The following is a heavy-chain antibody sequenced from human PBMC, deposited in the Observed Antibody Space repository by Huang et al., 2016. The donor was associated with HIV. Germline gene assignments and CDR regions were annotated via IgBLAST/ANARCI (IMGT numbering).Heavy chain of an antibody. J-gene: IGHJ6*03. CDR3: ARDLWLRDLYYYYYMDV. V-gene: IGHV3-30-3*01. Sequence: QVQLVESGGGVVQPGRSLRLSCAASRFTFSNYAMHWVRHAPGKGLEWVAVISYDGSNKYYADSVKGRFTISRDNSKNTLYLQMNSLRAEDTAVYYCARDLWLRDLYYYYYMDVWGKGTTVTVSS. CDR1: RFTFSNYA. D-gene: IGHD5-12*01. CDR2: ISYDGSNK.